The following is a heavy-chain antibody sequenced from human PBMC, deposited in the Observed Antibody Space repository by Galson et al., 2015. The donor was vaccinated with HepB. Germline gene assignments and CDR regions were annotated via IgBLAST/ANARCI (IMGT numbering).Heavy chain of an antibody. CDR3: ARDASYMFDY. V-gene: IGHV3-7*03. D-gene: IGHD5-18*01. J-gene: IGHJ4*02. CDR2: IKQDGSEQ. CDR1: GFTFSSYW. Sequence: SLRLSCAASGFTFSSYWISWVRQAPGKGLEWVANIKQDGSEQYYVDSLKGRFTISRDNAKNSLYLQMNSLRAEDTAIYYRARDASYMFDYWGQGTLVTVSS.